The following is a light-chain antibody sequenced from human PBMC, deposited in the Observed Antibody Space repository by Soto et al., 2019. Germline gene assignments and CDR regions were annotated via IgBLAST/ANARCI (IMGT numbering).Light chain of an antibody. CDR2: KAS. CDR1: QSISTW. Sequence: DIQMTQSPSTVSASVGDRVTITCRASQSISTWLAWYQQKPGKAPNLLIYKASSLQSGVPSSFSGSGSGTEFTLTISSLQPDDFATYYCQQYNSYPYTFGQGTRLEI. CDR3: QQYNSYPYT. J-gene: IGKJ2*01. V-gene: IGKV1-5*03.